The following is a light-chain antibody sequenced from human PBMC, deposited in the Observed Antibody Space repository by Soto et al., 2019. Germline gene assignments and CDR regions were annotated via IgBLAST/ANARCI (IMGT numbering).Light chain of an antibody. V-gene: IGKV3-11*01. CDR1: QSVSSN. Sequence: EIVMTQSPVTLSVSPGERAALSCRASQSVSSNLAWYQQKPGQAPRLLIYDASTRATGIPARFSGSGSGTDFTLTISSLEPEDFAVYYCQQRSNWPPLTFGGGTKV. CDR2: DAS. J-gene: IGKJ4*01. CDR3: QQRSNWPPLT.